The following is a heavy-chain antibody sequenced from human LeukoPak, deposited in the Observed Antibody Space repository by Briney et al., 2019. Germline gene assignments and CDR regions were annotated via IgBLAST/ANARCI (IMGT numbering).Heavy chain of an antibody. V-gene: IGHV5-51*01. CDR3: ARRAYYYDSSGIPPVYYFDY. D-gene: IGHD3-22*01. CDR2: IYPGDSDT. J-gene: IGHJ4*02. Sequence: GESLKISCKGSGYSFTSYWIGWVRQMPGKGLEWMGIIYPGDSDTRYSPSFQGQVTISADKSISTAYLQWSSLKASDTAMYYCARRAYYYDSSGIPPVYYFDYWGQGTLVTVSS. CDR1: GYSFTSYW.